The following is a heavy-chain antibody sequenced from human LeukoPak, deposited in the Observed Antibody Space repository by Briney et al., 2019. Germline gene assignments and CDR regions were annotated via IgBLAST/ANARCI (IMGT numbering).Heavy chain of an antibody. Sequence: RGSLRLSCAASGFTFSSYAMHWVRQAPGKGLEWVAVISYDGSNKYYADSVKGRFTISRDNSKNTLYLQMNSLRAEDTAVYYCARFLEWFDYWGQGTLVTVSS. V-gene: IGHV3-30-3*01. CDR2: ISYDGSNK. CDR1: GFTFSSYA. J-gene: IGHJ4*02. D-gene: IGHD3-3*01. CDR3: ARFLEWFDY.